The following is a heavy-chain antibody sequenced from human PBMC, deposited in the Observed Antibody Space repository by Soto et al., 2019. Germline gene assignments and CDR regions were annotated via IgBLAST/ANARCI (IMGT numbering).Heavy chain of an antibody. CDR2: IYHSGST. Sequence: QVQLQESGPGLVKPSGTLSLTCAVSGGSISSSNWWSWVRQPPGKGLEWIGEIYHSGSTNYNPSLKCRVTLSVDTSKNLSSLKLSSVTAADTAVYYCARDLRDTILVWAYGMDVWGQGTTVTVSS. CDR1: GGSISSSNW. D-gene: IGHD3-3*01. J-gene: IGHJ6*02. V-gene: IGHV4-4*02. CDR3: ARDLRDTILVWAYGMDV.